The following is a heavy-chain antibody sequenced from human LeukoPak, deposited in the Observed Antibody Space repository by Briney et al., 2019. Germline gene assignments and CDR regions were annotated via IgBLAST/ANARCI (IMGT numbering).Heavy chain of an antibody. CDR2: ISGSGGST. V-gene: IGHV3-23*01. Sequence: GGSLRLSCAASGFTLSSYAMSWVRQAPGKGLEWVSAISGSGGSTYYADSVKGRFTISRDNSKNTLYLQMNSLRAEDTAVYYCAKDCDDFWSGYFDYWGQGTLVTVSS. J-gene: IGHJ4*02. D-gene: IGHD3-3*01. CDR1: GFTLSSYA. CDR3: AKDCDDFWSGYFDY.